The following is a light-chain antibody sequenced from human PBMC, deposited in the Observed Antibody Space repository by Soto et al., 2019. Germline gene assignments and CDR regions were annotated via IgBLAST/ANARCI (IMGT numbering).Light chain of an antibody. V-gene: IGKV1-5*03. Sequence: DIQMTQSPSTLSASVGDRVTITCRASQSISSWLAWYQQKPGKAPKLLIYKASSLESGVPSRFSGSGSGTEFTLTISSLQPDVFATYYCQQYNSYSALTFGGGTKVEIK. CDR2: KAS. CDR3: QQYNSYSALT. J-gene: IGKJ4*01. CDR1: QSISSW.